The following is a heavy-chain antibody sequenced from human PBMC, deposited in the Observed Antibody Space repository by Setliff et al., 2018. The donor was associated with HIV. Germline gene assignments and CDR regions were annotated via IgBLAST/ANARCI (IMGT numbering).Heavy chain of an antibody. D-gene: IGHD6-13*01. J-gene: IGHJ5*02. Sequence: ASVKVSCKASGYTFISYGISWVRQAPGQGLEWMGWISPYNGHTNYAQKVQGRVTMTRDTFTSTAYMELRSPRSDDTAVYYCARDAARRAAADTPVWFDPWGQGTLVTVSS. CDR2: ISPYNGHT. CDR3: ARDAARRAAADTPVWFDP. CDR1: GYTFISYG. V-gene: IGHV1-18*01.